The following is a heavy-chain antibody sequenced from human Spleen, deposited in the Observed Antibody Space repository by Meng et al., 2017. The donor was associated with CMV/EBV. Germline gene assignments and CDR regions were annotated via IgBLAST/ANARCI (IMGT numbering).Heavy chain of an antibody. CDR3: ARWGIEYSTTAFDS. Sequence: VSGGSISSSNWWRWVRQPPGKGLEWIGEIYHSGNTNYNPSLKSRVTISVDKSKNQFSLKLSSVTAADTAVFYCARWGIEYSTTAFDSWGQGTLVTVSS. D-gene: IGHD6-13*01. J-gene: IGHJ4*02. CDR2: IYHSGNT. CDR1: GGSISSSNW. V-gene: IGHV4-4*02.